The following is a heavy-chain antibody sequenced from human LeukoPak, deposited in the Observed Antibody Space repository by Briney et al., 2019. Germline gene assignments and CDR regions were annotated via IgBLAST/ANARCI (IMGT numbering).Heavy chain of an antibody. CDR2: ISYDGSNK. D-gene: IGHD3-22*01. J-gene: IGHJ4*02. V-gene: IGHV3-30*18. CDR3: AKLGFDSSGSHTLFDL. Sequence: GGSLILSCAASGFSFGSYAMHWVRQAPGKGLEWVAIISYDGSNKYYADSVKGRLTISRDNSKNTLYLEVNSLRVEDTAVYYCAKLGFDSSGSHTLFDLWGQGTLVTVSS. CDR1: GFSFGSYA.